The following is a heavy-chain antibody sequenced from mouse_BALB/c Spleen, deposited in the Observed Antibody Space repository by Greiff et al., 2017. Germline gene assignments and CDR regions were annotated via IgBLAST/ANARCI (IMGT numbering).Heavy chain of an antibody. CDR1: GFDFSRYW. CDR2: INPDSSTI. Sequence: EVKLQESGGGLVQPGGSLKLSCAASGFDFSRYWMSWVRQAPGKGLEWIGEINPDSSTINYTPSLKDKFIISRDNAKKTLYLQMSKVRTEDTALYYCARMVYYGNFADWGQGTLVTVSA. J-gene: IGHJ3*01. CDR3: ARMVYYGNFAD. D-gene: IGHD2-1*01. V-gene: IGHV4-1*02.